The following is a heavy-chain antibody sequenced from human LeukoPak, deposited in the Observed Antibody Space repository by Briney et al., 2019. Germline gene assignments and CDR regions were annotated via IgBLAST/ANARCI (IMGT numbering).Heavy chain of an antibody. J-gene: IGHJ4*02. CDR3: ARDKSGGGDY. D-gene: IGHD3-10*01. CDR1: GFTLSNYG. Sequence: GGSLRLSCEASGFTLSNYGMSWVRQAPGKGLEWVATIQQNGREKYYVDSVKGRFTISRDNAKNSLYLQMISLRAEDTAIYSCARDKSGGGDYWGQGTLVTVSS. CDR2: IQQNGREK. V-gene: IGHV3-7*04.